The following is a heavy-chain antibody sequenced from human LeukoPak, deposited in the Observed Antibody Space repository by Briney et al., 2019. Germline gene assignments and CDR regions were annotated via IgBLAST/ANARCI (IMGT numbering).Heavy chain of an antibody. V-gene: IGHV3-11*04. CDR3: AKDPHPDDFWSGYPAY. D-gene: IGHD3-3*01. Sequence: GGSLRLSCAASGFTFSDYYMSWIRQAPGKGLEWVSYISSSGSTIYYADSVKGRFTISRDNAKNTLYLQMNSLRAEDTAVYYCAKDPHPDDFWSGYPAYWGQGTLVTVSS. CDR1: GFTFSDYY. J-gene: IGHJ4*02. CDR2: ISSSGSTI.